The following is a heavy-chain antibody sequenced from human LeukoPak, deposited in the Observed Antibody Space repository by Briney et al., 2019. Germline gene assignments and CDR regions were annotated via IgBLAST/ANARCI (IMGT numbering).Heavy chain of an antibody. D-gene: IGHD2-2*02. V-gene: IGHV3-7*04. J-gene: IGHJ4*02. CDR1: GFTFSSYW. CDR3: ARGGYCSSTSCYTHPDIDY. CDR2: IKQDGSEK. Sequence: GGSLRLSCAASGFTFSSYWMSWVRQAPGKGLEWVANIKQDGSEKYYVDSVKGRFTISRDNAKNSLYLQMNSLRAEDTALYYCARGGYCSSTSCYTHPDIDYWGPGTLVTVSS.